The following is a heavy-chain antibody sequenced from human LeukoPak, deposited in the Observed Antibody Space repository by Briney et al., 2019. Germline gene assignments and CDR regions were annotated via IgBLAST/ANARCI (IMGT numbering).Heavy chain of an antibody. Sequence: PGGSLRLSCEASGFTFTNYGMHWVRQAPGKGLEWVALDGNVKVYADSVKGRFTISRDNSKNTLYLEMNSLRVEDTAVYYCARVLTVTFDSWGQGTLVTVSS. D-gene: IGHD4-17*01. J-gene: IGHJ4*02. CDR2: DGNVK. CDR1: GFTFTNYG. V-gene: IGHV3-33*01. CDR3: ARVLTVTFDS.